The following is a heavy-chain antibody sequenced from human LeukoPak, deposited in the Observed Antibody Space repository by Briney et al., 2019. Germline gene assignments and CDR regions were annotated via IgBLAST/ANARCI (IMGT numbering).Heavy chain of an antibody. J-gene: IGHJ4*02. CDR1: GFAFSSYA. Sequence: GGSLRLSCEASGFAFSSYAMNWVRQAPGKGLEWVSTISGRGDYTYYADSVKGRFTISRDNSKNTLYLQMNSLRAEDTAVYYCAKTYGSGSYFAFDYWGQGTLVTVSS. CDR2: ISGRGDYT. CDR3: AKTYGSGSYFAFDY. D-gene: IGHD3-10*01. V-gene: IGHV3-23*01.